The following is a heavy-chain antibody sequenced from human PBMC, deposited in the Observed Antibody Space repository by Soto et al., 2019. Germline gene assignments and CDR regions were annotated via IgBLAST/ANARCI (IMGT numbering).Heavy chain of an antibody. V-gene: IGHV1-18*01. CDR2: ISAYNGNT. CDR1: GYTFTSYG. Sequence: ASVKVSCKASGYTFTSYGMSWVRQAPGQGLEWMGWISAYNGNTNYAQKLQGRVTMTTDTSTSTAYMELRSLRSDVTAVYYCARDEAGGYFDYWGQGTLVTVSS. CDR3: ARDEAGGYFDY. D-gene: IGHD3-10*01. J-gene: IGHJ4*02.